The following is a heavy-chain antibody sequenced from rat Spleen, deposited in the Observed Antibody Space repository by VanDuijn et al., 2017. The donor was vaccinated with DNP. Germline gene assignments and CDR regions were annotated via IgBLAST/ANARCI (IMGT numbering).Heavy chain of an antibody. CDR1: RITFSDHN. Sequence: EVQLVESGGGLVQPGRSLKLSCAVSRITFSDHNMAWVRQAPTKGLEWVATISYDGSDTYYRDSVKGRFTISRDNAKSTLYLQMDSLRSEDTATYYCADRPPPTRGPFDYWGQGVTVTVSS. J-gene: IGHJ2*01. CDR3: ADRPPPTRGPFDY. CDR2: ISYDGSDT. V-gene: IGHV5-7*01. D-gene: IGHD1-4*01.